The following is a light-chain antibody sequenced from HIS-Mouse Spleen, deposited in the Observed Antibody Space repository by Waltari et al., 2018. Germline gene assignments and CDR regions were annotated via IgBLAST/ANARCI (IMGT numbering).Light chain of an antibody. Sequence: SYELTPPPSVSVSPGQRARITCPGDALPKKYPYWYQQKSGQAPVLVIYEDSKRPSGIPERFSGSSSGTMATLTISGAQVADEADYYCYSSDSSGNHRVFGGGTKLTVL. CDR3: YSSDSSGNHRV. CDR1: ALPKKY. V-gene: IGLV3-10*01. CDR2: EDS. J-gene: IGLJ2*01.